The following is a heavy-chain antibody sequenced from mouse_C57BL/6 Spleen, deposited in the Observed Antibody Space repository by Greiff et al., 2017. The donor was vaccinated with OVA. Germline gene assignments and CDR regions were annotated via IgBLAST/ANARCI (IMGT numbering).Heavy chain of an antibody. D-gene: IGHD1-1*01. J-gene: IGHJ2*01. Sequence: EVMLVESGGGLVKPGGSLKLSCAASGFTFSSYAMSWVRQTPEKRLEWVATISDGGSYTYYPDNVKGRFTISRDNAKNNLYLQMSHLKSEDTAMYYCARDETTVVARGFDYWGQGTTLTVSS. CDR3: ARDETTVVARGFDY. V-gene: IGHV5-4*01. CDR1: GFTFSSYA. CDR2: ISDGGSYT.